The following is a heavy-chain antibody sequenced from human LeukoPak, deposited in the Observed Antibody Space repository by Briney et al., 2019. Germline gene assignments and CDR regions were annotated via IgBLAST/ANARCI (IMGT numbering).Heavy chain of an antibody. D-gene: IGHD5-18*01. V-gene: IGHV3-23*01. CDR3: AKEEWIQLCFDY. CDR2: ISGSGGST. CDR1: GFIFSTYA. Sequence: PGGSLRLSCAASGFIFSTYAMNWVRQSPGKGLEWVSAISGSGGSTYYADSVKGRFTISRDNSKNTLYLQMNSLRAEDTAVYYCAKEEWIQLCFDYWGQGTLVTVSS. J-gene: IGHJ4*02.